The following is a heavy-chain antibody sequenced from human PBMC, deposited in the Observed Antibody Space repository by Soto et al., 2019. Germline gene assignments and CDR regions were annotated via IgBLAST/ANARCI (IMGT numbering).Heavy chain of an antibody. D-gene: IGHD6-6*01. CDR2: ISGSGDNT. V-gene: IGHV3-23*01. CDR1: GFTFSSYA. CDR3: ANSPNLLGSSPCFDY. Sequence: PGGSLRLSCAASGFTFSSYAMSWVRQAPGKGLEWVSVISGSGDNTYYADSVKGRFTISRDNSKNTLFLQMNSLRAEDTAVYYCANSPNLLGSSPCFDYWGQGTLVTVSS. J-gene: IGHJ4*02.